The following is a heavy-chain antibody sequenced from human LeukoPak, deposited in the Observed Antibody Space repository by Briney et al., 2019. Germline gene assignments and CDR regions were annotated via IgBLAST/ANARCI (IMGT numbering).Heavy chain of an antibody. Sequence: ASVKVSCKASGYTFTSYGISWVRQAPGRGLEWMGWISAYNGNTNYAQKLQGRVTMTTDTSTSTAYMELRSRRSDDTAVYYCARGGYYYDSSGYYYWGQGTLVTVSS. CDR1: GYTFTSYG. CDR3: ARGGYYYDSSGYYY. D-gene: IGHD3-22*01. J-gene: IGHJ4*02. CDR2: ISAYNGNT. V-gene: IGHV1-18*01.